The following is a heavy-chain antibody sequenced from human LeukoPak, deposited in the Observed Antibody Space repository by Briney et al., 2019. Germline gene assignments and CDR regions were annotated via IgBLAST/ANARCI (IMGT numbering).Heavy chain of an antibody. Sequence: PSETLSLTCAVYGGSFSGYYWSWIRQPPGKGLEGIGEINHSGSTNYNPSLKSRVTISVDTSKNQFSLKLSSVTAADTAVYYCARRGGSYHLYYYYYMDVWGKGTTVTISS. CDR2: INHSGST. CDR3: ARRGGSYHLYYYYYMDV. CDR1: GGSFSGYY. V-gene: IGHV4-34*01. D-gene: IGHD1-26*01. J-gene: IGHJ6*03.